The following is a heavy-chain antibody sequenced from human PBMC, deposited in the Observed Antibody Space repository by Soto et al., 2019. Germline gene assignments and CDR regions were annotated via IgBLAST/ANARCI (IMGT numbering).Heavy chain of an antibody. CDR1: GYSFTSYG. V-gene: IGHV1-18*01. J-gene: IGHJ6*02. CDR2: ISGYNGKT. Sequence: QVQLVQSGSEVKKPGASVKVSCKASGYSFTSYGISWVRQAPGQGLEWMGWISGYNGKTNYAQKLQGRVTMTTVTSTSTAYMEVRSLRSDDTAVYYCARAGLGVPGTGYGMDVWGQGTTVTVSS. CDR3: ARAGLGVPGTGYGMDV. D-gene: IGHD1-7*01.